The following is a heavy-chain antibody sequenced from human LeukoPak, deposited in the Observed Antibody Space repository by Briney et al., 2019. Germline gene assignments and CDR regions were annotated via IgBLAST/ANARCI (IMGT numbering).Heavy chain of an antibody. CDR3: AKDPRQRIAVAGYFDY. D-gene: IGHD6-19*01. CDR2: IWYDGSNK. V-gene: IGHV3-33*06. CDR1: GLTFSSYG. J-gene: IGHJ4*02. Sequence: GGSLRLSCAASGLTFSSYGMHWVRQAPGKGLEWLAVIWYDGSNKNYADSVKGRFTISRGNSKNTLYLQMNSLRVEDTAVYYCAKDPRQRIAVAGYFDYWGQGTLVTVSS.